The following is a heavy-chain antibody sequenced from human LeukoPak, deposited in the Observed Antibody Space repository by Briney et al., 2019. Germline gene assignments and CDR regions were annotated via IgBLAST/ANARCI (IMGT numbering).Heavy chain of an antibody. CDR3: ARAFNPIGYCSGGSCYPGDDYYYYMDV. CDR2: IHTSGST. D-gene: IGHD2-15*01. J-gene: IGHJ6*03. Sequence: SETLSLTCTVSGGSISSYYWSWVRQPAGKGLEWIGRIHTSGSTNYNPSLKSRVTISVDTSKNQFSLKLSSVTAADTAVYYCARAFNPIGYCSGGSCYPGDDYYYYMDVWGKGTTVTVSS. CDR1: GGSISSYY. V-gene: IGHV4-4*07.